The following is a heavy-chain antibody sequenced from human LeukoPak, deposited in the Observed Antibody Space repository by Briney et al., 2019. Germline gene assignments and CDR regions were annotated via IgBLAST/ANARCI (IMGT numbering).Heavy chain of an antibody. V-gene: IGHV1-3*02. CDR3: ARERITIFGVFPNYFDY. Sequence: GASVKVSCKASGYTFTSYAMHWVRQAPGQRLEWMGWSNAGNGNTKYSQEFQGRVTMTTDTSTSTAYMELRSLRSDDTAVYYCARERITIFGVFPNYFDYWGQGTLVTVSS. J-gene: IGHJ4*02. CDR1: GYTFTSYA. CDR2: SNAGNGNT. D-gene: IGHD3-3*01.